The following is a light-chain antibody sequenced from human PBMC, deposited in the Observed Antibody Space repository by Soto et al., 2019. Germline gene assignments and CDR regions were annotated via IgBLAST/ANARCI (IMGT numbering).Light chain of an antibody. CDR3: QQYNSYWT. Sequence: DIQMTQSPSSLSASVGDRVTITCRASQGIAKSLAWYQQKPGKAPKLLIYDASSLESGVPSRFSGSGSGTEFTLTISSLQPDDFATYYCQQYNSYWTFGQGTKVDI. CDR2: DAS. CDR1: QGIAKS. V-gene: IGKV1-5*01. J-gene: IGKJ1*01.